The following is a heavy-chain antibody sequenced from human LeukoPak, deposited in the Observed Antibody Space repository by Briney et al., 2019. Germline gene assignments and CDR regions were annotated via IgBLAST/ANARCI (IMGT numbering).Heavy chain of an antibody. J-gene: IGHJ4*02. CDR2: INPNSGGT. V-gene: IGHV1-2*02. D-gene: IGHD7-27*01. CDR1: GYTFTGYY. Sequence: GASVKVSCKASGYTFTGYYMHWVRQAPGQGLEWMGWINPNSGGTNCAQNFQGRVTMARDTSISTAYMELSSLRSDDTAIYYCARTGDFDYWGQGTLVTVSS. CDR3: ARTGDFDY.